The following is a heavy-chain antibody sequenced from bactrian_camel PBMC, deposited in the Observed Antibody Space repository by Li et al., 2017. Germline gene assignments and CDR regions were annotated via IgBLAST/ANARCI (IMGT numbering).Heavy chain of an antibody. J-gene: IGHJ4*01. CDR1: AYSRSVQL. CDR2: MYTGTGAT. Sequence: HVQLVESGGGSAQAGGSLRLSCAASAYSRSVQLMAWFRQAPGKQREGVAVMYTGTGATYYADSVKGRFSISGDNAKNTLYLQMNSVKPEDTVMYYCAATTRSCYISAYSSPQTFTYWGQGTQVTVS. D-gene: IGHD4*01. CDR3: AATTRSCYISAYSSPQTFTY. V-gene: IGHV3S54*01.